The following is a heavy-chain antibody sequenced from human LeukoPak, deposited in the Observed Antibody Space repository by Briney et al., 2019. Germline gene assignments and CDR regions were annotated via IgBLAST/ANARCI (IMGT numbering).Heavy chain of an antibody. CDR3: ARGPHYYDSSGYWYSDY. V-gene: IGHV1-8*01. Sequence: GASVKVSCKASGYTFTSYDINWVRQATGQGLEWMGWMNPNSGNTGYAQKFQGRVTMTRNTSISTAYMELSSLRSEDTAVYYCARGPHYYDSSGYWYSDYWGQGTLVTVSS. J-gene: IGHJ4*02. CDR2: MNPNSGNT. D-gene: IGHD3-22*01. CDR1: GYTFTSYD.